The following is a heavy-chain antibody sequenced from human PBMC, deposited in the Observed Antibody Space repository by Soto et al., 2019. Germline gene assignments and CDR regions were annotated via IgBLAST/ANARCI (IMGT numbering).Heavy chain of an antibody. D-gene: IGHD1-26*01. CDR2: INSDGSST. CDR3: VRGGSANYYGLFDS. J-gene: IGHJ4*02. Sequence: GESLRLSCAASGFTFSSYWMHWVRQAPGKGLVWVSRINSDGSSTSYADSVKGRFTISRDNAKNTLYLQVNCLRPEDTAVYYCVRGGSANYYGLFDSWGQGT. V-gene: IGHV3-74*01. CDR1: GFTFSSYW.